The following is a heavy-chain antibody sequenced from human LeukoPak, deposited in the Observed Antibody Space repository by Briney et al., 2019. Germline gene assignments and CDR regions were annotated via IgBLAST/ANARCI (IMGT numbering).Heavy chain of an antibody. CDR2: ISAYNDNT. CDR1: GYTFTSYG. CDR3: ARGAAYYDILTGYFPFDY. Sequence: ASVKVSCKASGYTFTSYGISWVRQAPGQGLEWMGWISAYNDNTNYAQNLQGRLTMTTDTSTSTAYMELRSLRSDDTAVYYCARGAAYYDILTGYFPFDYWGQGTLVTVSS. V-gene: IGHV1-18*01. J-gene: IGHJ4*02. D-gene: IGHD3-9*01.